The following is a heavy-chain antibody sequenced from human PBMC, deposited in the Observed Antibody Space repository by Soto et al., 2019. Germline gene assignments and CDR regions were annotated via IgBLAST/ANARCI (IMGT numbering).Heavy chain of an antibody. CDR1: GFTFSSYS. D-gene: IGHD2-21*02. CDR2: IGTRSDI. J-gene: IGHJ6*02. V-gene: IGHV3-21*01. Sequence: LRLSCAASGFTFSSYSMHWVRQAPGKGLEWVSSIGTRSDIYYADSVKGRFTISRDNAKNSLSLQMNSMTAEDTAVYYCAREETAWPLAYGLDVWGQGTTVTVSS. CDR3: AREETAWPLAYGLDV.